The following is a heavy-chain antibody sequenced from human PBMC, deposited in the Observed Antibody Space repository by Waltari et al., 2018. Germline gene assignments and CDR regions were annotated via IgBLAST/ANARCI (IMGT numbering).Heavy chain of an antibody. J-gene: IGHJ4*02. V-gene: IGHV4-34*01. CDR3: ARGGGPRGFDFDY. Sequence: QVQLQQWGAGLLKPSETLSLTCAVYGGSFSGYYWSWIRQPPGKGRGWIGEINHSGSTNYNPSLKSRVTISVDTSKNQFSLKLSSVTAADTAVYYCARGGGPRGFDFDYWGQGTLVTVSS. CDR1: GGSFSGYY. D-gene: IGHD3-16*01. CDR2: INHSGST.